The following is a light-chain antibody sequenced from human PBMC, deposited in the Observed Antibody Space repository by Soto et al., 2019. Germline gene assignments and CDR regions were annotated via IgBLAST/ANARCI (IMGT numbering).Light chain of an antibody. CDR2: DAS. CDR1: QDISNY. CDR3: QQYDNLPT. V-gene: IGKV1-33*01. Sequence: DIQMTQSPSSLSASVGDRGTITCQASQDISNYLNWYQQKPGKAPKLLIYDASNLETGVPSRFSGSGSGTDFTFTISSLQPEDIATYYCQQYDNLPTFGGGTKVDIK. J-gene: IGKJ4*01.